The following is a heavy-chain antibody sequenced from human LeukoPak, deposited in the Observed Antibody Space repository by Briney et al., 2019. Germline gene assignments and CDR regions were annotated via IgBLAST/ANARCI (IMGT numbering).Heavy chain of an antibody. CDR2: ISSSGSTI. CDR1: GFTFSSYA. D-gene: IGHD1-26*01. J-gene: IGHJ4*02. CDR3: ARDLNSYSGSYYLMDY. Sequence: GGSLRLSCAASGFTFSSYAMSWVRQAPGKGLEWVSYISSSGSTIYYADSVKGRFTISRDNAKNSLYLQMNSLRAEDTAVYYCARDLNSYSGSYYLMDYWGQGTLVTVSS. V-gene: IGHV3-48*03.